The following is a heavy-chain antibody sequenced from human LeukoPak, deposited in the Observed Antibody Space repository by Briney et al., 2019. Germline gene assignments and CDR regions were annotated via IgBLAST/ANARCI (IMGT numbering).Heavy chain of an antibody. CDR1: RFTFSSYG. J-gene: IGHJ4*02. CDR2: ISYDGSNK. V-gene: IGHV3-30*03. D-gene: IGHD6-13*01. CDR3: ALSSSWYGGFFDY. Sequence: GRSLRLSCAASRFTFSSYGMHWVRQAPGKGLEWVAVISYDGSNKYYADSVKGRFTISRDNSKNTLYLQMNSLRAEDTAVYYCALSSSWYGGFFDYWGQGTLVTVSS.